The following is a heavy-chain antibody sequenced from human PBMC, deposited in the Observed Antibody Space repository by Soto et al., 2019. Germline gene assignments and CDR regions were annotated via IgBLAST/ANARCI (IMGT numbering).Heavy chain of an antibody. CDR3: ARQGPYGENAFDI. CDR1: GGSISSYY. D-gene: IGHD4-17*01. J-gene: IGHJ3*02. Sequence: QVQLQESGPGLVKPSETLSLTCTVSGGSISSYYWSWIRQPPGKGLEWISYIYYSGSTKYNPSLKSRVTISVDTSKHQFSLKLSSVTAADTAVYYCARQGPYGENAFDIWGQGTMVTVSS. V-gene: IGHV4-59*08. CDR2: IYYSGST.